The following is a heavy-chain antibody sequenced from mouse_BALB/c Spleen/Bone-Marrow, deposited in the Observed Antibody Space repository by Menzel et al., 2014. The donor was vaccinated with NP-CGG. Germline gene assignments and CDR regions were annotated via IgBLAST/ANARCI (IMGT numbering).Heavy chain of an antibody. D-gene: IGHD1-1*01. CDR3: ARPPYYGSSEWYFDV. CDR1: GFTFSSYA. CDR2: ISSGGSYT. Sequence: EVHLVESGGGLVKPGGSLKLSCSASGFTFSSYAMSWVRQTPEKRLEWVATISSGGSYTYYPDSVKGRFTISRDNAKNXLYLQMSSLRSEDTAMYYCARPPYYGSSEWYFDVWGAGTTVTVSS. J-gene: IGHJ1*01. V-gene: IGHV5-9-3*01.